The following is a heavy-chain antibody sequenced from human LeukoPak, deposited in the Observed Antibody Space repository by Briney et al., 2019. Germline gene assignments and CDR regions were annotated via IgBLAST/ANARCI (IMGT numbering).Heavy chain of an antibody. CDR1: GFTFSSYS. CDR3: ARDRATVTTNPRGVEDY. J-gene: IGHJ4*02. CDR2: ISSGSSYI. Sequence: GGSLRLSCAASGFTFSSYSMNWVRQAPGKGLEWVSSISSGSSYIYYADSVKGRFTISRDNAKNSLYLQMNSLRAEDTAVYYCARDRATVTTNPRGVEDYWGQGTLVTVSS. D-gene: IGHD4-17*01. V-gene: IGHV3-21*01.